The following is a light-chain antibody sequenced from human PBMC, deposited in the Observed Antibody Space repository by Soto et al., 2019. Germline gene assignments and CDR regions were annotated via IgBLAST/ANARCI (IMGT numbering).Light chain of an antibody. V-gene: IGLV2-8*01. CDR1: KGDIGVYDF. CDR2: EVV. CDR3: KSYAGSNTYV. Sequence: ALTQPPSASGSPGQSVTISCTGTKGDIGVYDFVSWYQHHPGKAPRLIIYEVVQRPSGVPDRFSGSKSGNTASLTVSGLQAADEADYFCKSYAGSNTYVFGSGTKV. J-gene: IGLJ1*01.